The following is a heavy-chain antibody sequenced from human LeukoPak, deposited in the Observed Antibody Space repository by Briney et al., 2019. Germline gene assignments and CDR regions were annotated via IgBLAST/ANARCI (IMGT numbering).Heavy chain of an antibody. V-gene: IGHV1-69*13. D-gene: IGHD2-15*01. CDR1: GYTFSNYG. CDR3: ARRVGGPMDV. CDR2: IIPIFGTA. J-gene: IGHJ6*02. Sequence: SVKVSCKASGYTFSNYGISWVRQAPGQGLEWMGGIIPIFGTANYAQKFQGRVTITADESTSTAYMELSSLRSEDTAVYYCARRVGGPMDVWGQGTTVTVSS.